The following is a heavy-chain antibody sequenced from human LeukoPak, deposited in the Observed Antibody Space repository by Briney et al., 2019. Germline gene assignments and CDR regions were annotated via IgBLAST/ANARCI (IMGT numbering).Heavy chain of an antibody. V-gene: IGHV4-30-2*01. CDR1: GDSISSNYYY. CDR3: ARGGAYNWNYWFDP. D-gene: IGHD1-7*01. J-gene: IGHJ5*02. Sequence: SETLSLTCTVSGDSISSNYYYWSWIRQPPGKGLEWIGNIYHTGSTHYKPSLESRVTISMDRSKNQFSLNSSSVTAADTAVYYCARGGAYNWNYWFDPWGQGTLVTGSS. CDR2: IYHTGST.